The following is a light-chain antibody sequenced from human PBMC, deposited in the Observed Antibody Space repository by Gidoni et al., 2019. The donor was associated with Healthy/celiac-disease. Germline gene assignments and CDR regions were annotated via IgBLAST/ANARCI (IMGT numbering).Light chain of an antibody. CDR2: WAS. CDR3: QQYYSTPF. J-gene: IGKJ4*01. Sequence: IVMTQSPDSLAVSLGERATINCKSSQSVLYSSNNKNYLAWYQQKPGQPPKLLIYWASTRESGVPDRFSGSGSGTDFTLTISSLQAEDVAVYYCQQYYSTPFFGGGTKVEIK. CDR1: QSVLYSSNNKNY. V-gene: IGKV4-1*01.